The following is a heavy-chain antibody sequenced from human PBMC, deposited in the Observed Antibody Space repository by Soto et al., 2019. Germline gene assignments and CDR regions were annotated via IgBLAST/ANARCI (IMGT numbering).Heavy chain of an antibody. D-gene: IGHD3-10*01. CDR1: GGYCSGHD. CDR2: INHSGST. Sequence: TSETQPDTCAVYGGYCSGHDWSWISQHPGKGLEWIGEINHSGSTNYNPSLKSRVTISVDTSKNRFSLKLSSVTAADTAVYYCARDYFMLYHKIFNRNFPMVRARMDVWGQGTTVSVSS. CDR3: ARDYFMLYHKIFNRNFPMVRARMDV. V-gene: IGHV4-34*01. J-gene: IGHJ6*01.